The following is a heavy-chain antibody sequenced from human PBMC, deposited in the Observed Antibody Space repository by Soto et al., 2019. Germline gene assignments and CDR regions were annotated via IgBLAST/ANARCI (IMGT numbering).Heavy chain of an antibody. Sequence: SVNVSCKASGGTFSSYAISWVRQAPGQGLEWMGGIIPIFGTANYAQKFQGRVTITADKSTSTAYMELSSLRSEDTAVYYCARDFRGVAARPGDYGMDVWGRGTTVTVSS. V-gene: IGHV1-69*06. J-gene: IGHJ6*02. CDR2: IIPIFGTA. D-gene: IGHD6-6*01. CDR3: ARDFRGVAARPGDYGMDV. CDR1: GGTFSSYA.